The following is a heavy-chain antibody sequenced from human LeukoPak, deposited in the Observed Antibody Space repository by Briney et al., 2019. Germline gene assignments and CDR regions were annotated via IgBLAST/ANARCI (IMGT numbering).Heavy chain of an antibody. V-gene: IGHV4-61*02. Sequence: SETLSLTCTVSGGSINSGNYYWSWIRQPAGKGLEWIGRIYSSGTTNYNPSLKSRVTISVDTSKNHFSLEQSSVTAADTAVYYCARDVYSQGYAFDIGGQGTMVTVSS. J-gene: IGHJ3*02. D-gene: IGHD2-15*01. CDR3: ARDVYSQGYAFDI. CDR2: IYSSGTT. CDR1: GGSINSGNYY.